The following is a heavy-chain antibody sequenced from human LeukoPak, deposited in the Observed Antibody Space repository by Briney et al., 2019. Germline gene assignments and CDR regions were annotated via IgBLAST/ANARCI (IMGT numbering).Heavy chain of an antibody. V-gene: IGHV4-4*07. CDR3: ARVFDKDV. D-gene: IGHD2-21*01. J-gene: IGHJ6*03. Sequence: SETLSLTCTVSGGSISTYYWSWIQQPAGKGLEWIGRIFTSGITHYNPSLKSRVTMSIDTSKNQFSLRLSSVTAADTAVYYCARVFDKDVWGKGTTVTVSS. CDR2: IFTSGIT. CDR1: GGSISTYY.